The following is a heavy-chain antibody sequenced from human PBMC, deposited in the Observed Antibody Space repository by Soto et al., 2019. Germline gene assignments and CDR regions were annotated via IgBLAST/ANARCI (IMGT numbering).Heavy chain of an antibody. D-gene: IGHD2-2*03. Sequence: PGGSLRLSCAASGFTFSSYWMSWVRQAPGKGLEWVANIKQDGSEKYYVDSVKGRFTISRDNAKNSLYLQMNSLRAEDTAVYYCARAELYGYCSSTSCYDLRYYYYGMDVWGQGTTVTVSS. CDR2: IKQDGSEK. CDR3: ARAELYGYCSSTSCYDLRYYYYGMDV. CDR1: GFTFSSYW. J-gene: IGHJ6*02. V-gene: IGHV3-7*05.